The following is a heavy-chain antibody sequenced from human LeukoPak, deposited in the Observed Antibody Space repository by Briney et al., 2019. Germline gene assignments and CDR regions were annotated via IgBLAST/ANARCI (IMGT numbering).Heavy chain of an antibody. J-gene: IGHJ4*02. CDR2: IWYDGSSK. V-gene: IGHV3-33*08. CDR1: GLLLSCYG. CDR3: ARDRCTNGVCYYDY. D-gene: IGHD2-8*01. Sequence: KPGGPLILSCGAWGLLLSCYGVQLVRQAPDKGLEWGAVIWYDGSSKYYGDSVRGRFTISRDNPKNTLFLQTNSLAVEYNAVTNGARDRCTNGVCYYDYWGQGTLVTVSS.